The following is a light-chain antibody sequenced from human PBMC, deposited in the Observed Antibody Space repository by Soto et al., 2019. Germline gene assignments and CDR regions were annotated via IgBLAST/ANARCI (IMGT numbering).Light chain of an antibody. Sequence: QSVLTQPRSVSGSPGQSVTISCTGTSSDIGGYNYVSWYHQHPGKAPKLMIYGVIKRPSGVPDRFSGYKSGNTAALTIYGLQAEAVADYYCCSWAGSYTHVFGTGTKLTVL. CDR2: GVI. V-gene: IGLV2-11*01. CDR1: SSDIGGYNY. CDR3: CSWAGSYTHV. J-gene: IGLJ1*01.